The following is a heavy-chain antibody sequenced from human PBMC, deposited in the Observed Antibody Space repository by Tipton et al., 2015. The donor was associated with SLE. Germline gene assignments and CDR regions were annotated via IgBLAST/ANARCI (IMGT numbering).Heavy chain of an antibody. CDR2: INPSGGST. CDR3: ARVDSNYGWVDP. CDR1: GYTFTSYY. D-gene: IGHD4-11*01. J-gene: IGHJ5*02. Sequence: QSGAEVKKPGASVKVSCKASGYTFTSYYMHWVRQAPGQGLEWMGIINPSGGSTSYAQKFQGRVTMTRDTSTSTVYMELSSLRSEVTAVYYCARVDSNYGWVDPWGQGTLVTVSS. V-gene: IGHV1-46*01.